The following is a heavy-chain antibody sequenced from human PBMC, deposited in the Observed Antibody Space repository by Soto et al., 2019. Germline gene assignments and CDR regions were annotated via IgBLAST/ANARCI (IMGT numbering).Heavy chain of an antibody. Sequence: QLLESGGGLVQPGGSLRLSCGASGFAFDTFAMSWLRQAPGKGLEWISTIVRSGDTTYYADSVKGRFTISRDNSNKTLYLQMNSLRAEDTAIFYCAKRGFCGRHFDYWGQGIVVTVSS. CDR3: AKRGFCGRHFDY. CDR1: GFAFDTFA. CDR2: IVRSGDTT. J-gene: IGHJ4*02. V-gene: IGHV3-23*01. D-gene: IGHD3-10*01.